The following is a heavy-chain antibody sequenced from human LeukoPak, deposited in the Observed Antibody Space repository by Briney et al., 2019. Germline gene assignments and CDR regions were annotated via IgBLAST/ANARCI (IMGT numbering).Heavy chain of an antibody. Sequence: GGSLRLSWAASGFTLSSYDMHWVRQAPGKGLEWVAVISYDGSNKYYADSVKGRFTISRDNSKNTLYLQMNSLRAEDTAVYYCTAMDSYWGQGTLVTVSS. J-gene: IGHJ4*02. V-gene: IGHV3-30*03. CDR2: ISYDGSNK. CDR3: TAMDSY. CDR1: GFTLSSYD. D-gene: IGHD5-18*01.